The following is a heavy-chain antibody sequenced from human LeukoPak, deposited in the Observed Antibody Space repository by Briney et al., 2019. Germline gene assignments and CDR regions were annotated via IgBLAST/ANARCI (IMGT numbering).Heavy chain of an antibody. CDR3: ARWGGGTPPYFDY. Sequence: GASVTLSCTASGYTFTGYYIHWVRLAPGQGLEWMGWINPNSGVTSYAQKFQGRVTITRDTSISTAYMDLSRLSSGGTAMYYCARWGGGTPPYFDYWGQGTLVTVSS. CDR1: GYTFTGYY. V-gene: IGHV1-2*02. CDR2: INPNSGVT. D-gene: IGHD2-15*01. J-gene: IGHJ4*02.